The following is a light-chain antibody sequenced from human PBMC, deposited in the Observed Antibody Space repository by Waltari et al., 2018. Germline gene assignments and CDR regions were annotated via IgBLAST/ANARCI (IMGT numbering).Light chain of an antibody. CDR1: QGISSY. V-gene: IGKV1-9*01. CDR2: AAS. Sequence: DIQLTQSPSFLSASVGDRVTITCRASQGISSYLAWYQQKPGKAPKLLIYAASTLQSGVPSRFSGSGSGTKFTLTISSLQPEDFATYYCQQLNSYSFTFGPGTKVDIK. J-gene: IGKJ3*01. CDR3: QQLNSYSFT.